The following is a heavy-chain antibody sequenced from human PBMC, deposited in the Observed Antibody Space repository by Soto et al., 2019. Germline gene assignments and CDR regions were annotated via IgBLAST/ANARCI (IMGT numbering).Heavy chain of an antibody. CDR2: ISSDGSRK. J-gene: IGHJ4*02. CDR3: ARVYSSLSSYDN. V-gene: IGHV3-74*01. CDR1: GFTFSTFW. Sequence: GGSLRLSCAASGFTFSTFWMHWVRQAPGKGLVWVSRISSDGSRKSYADSVKGRFTISRDNAKNTLYLQMNSLRAEDTAIYYCARVYSSLSSYDNWGQGTLVTVSS. D-gene: IGHD5-18*01.